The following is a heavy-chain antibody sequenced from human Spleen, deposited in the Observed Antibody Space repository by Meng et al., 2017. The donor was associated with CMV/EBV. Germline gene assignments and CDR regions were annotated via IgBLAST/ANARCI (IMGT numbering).Heavy chain of an antibody. CDR3: TGDTYGFVDL. CDR2: IRSKEYGGTP. D-gene: IGHD4-17*01. CDR1: GFAFGDYA. Sequence: GESLKISCTTSGFAFGDYAMSWVRQAPGKGLERVGFIRSKEYGGTPEYAASVKGRFVISRDDSKSIAYLQMNSLKTEDTAVYFCTGDTYGFVDLWGQGTLVTVSS. J-gene: IGHJ4*02. V-gene: IGHV3-49*04.